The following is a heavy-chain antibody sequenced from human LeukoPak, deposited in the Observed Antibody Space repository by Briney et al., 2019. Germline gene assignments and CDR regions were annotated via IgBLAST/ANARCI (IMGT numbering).Heavy chain of an antibody. D-gene: IGHD4-17*01. CDR1: RFTVSSNY. V-gene: IGHV3-66*01. J-gene: IGHJ4*02. CDR3: ASLSYGDCDFDY. CDR2: IYSGGST. Sequence: PGVSLRLFCAASRFTVSSNYMIGVPQAPGKGLEGVSVIYSGGSTYYADSVKGRFTISRDNSKNTLYLQMNSLGAEDTAVYYCASLSYGDCDFDYWGQGTLVTVSS.